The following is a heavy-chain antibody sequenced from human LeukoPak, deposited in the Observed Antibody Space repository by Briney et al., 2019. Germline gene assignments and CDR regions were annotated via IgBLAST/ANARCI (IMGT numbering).Heavy chain of an antibody. D-gene: IGHD2-2*02. Sequence: ASVKVSCKASGGTFSSYAISWVRQAPGQGLEWMGGIIPIFGTANYAQKFQGRVTITADESTSTAYMELSSLRSEDTAVYYCARGPFCSSTSCYTDNWFDPWGQGTLVTVSS. CDR1: GGTFSSYA. V-gene: IGHV1-69*13. CDR3: ARGPFCSSTSCYTDNWFDP. CDR2: IIPIFGTA. J-gene: IGHJ5*02.